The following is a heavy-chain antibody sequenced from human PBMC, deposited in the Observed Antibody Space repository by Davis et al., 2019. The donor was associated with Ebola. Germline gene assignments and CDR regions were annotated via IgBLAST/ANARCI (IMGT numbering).Heavy chain of an antibody. CDR3: ARLGSPTDY. CDR1: GGSVSSGSYY. D-gene: IGHD6-19*01. V-gene: IGHV4-61*01. CDR2: MYYTGRT. Sequence: PSETLSLTCTVSGGSVSSGSYYWSWIRQPPGKGLEWIGNMYYTGRTNYNPSLKSRVTISVDTSKNQFSLNLNSVTASDTAVYYCARLGSPTDYWGQGTLVTVSS. J-gene: IGHJ4*02.